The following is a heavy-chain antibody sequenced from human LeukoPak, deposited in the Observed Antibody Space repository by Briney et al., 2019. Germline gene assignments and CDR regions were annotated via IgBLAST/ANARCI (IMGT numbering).Heavy chain of an antibody. D-gene: IGHD3-10*02. CDR2: ISWSGGTT. Sequence: GGSLRLSCAVSGFTFDDYAMHWVRQAPGKGLEWVSGISWSGGTTDYADSVKGRFTISRDNAKNSVYLQMNSLRAEDMALYFCAKGRGVCSAAYNFDYWGQGTLVTVSS. V-gene: IGHV3-9*03. J-gene: IGHJ4*02. CDR3: AKGRGVCSAAYNFDY. CDR1: GFTFDDYA.